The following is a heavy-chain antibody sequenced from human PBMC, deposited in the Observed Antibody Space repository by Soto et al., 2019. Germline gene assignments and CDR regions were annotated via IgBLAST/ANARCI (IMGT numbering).Heavy chain of an antibody. V-gene: IGHV1-18*01. CDR3: SRYGNGRQLALFLDY. Sequence: GASVKVSCKASGYTFTSYGISWVRQAPGQGLEWMGWISAYNDNTNYAQKLQGRVTMTTDTSTSTAYMELRSLRSDDTAVYFCSRYGNGRQLALFLDYWAQGPVATVFS. CDR2: ISAYNDNT. CDR1: GYTFTSYG. D-gene: IGHD6-13*01. J-gene: IGHJ4*02.